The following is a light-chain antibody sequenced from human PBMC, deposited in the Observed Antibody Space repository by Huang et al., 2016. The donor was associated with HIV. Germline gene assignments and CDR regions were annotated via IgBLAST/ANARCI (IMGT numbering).Light chain of an antibody. CDR3: QQYDDWPPWT. CDR1: QNITR. CDR2: DAS. Sequence: EIVMTQSPATLSVSPGERATLSCRASQNITRLAWYQHKPGQAPRLLIYDASSRATGVPARFSGGGSGTDFTLTVSSLQSDDFALYYCQQYDDWPPWTCGQGTQVDMK. J-gene: IGKJ1*01. V-gene: IGKV3-15*01.